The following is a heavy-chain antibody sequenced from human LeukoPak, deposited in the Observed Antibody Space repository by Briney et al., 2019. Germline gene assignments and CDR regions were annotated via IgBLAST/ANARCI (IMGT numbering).Heavy chain of an antibody. CDR1: GDSVSGSSVA. CDR3: ARGSFLDV. J-gene: IGHJ6*02. V-gene: IGHV6-1*01. CDR2: TYYRSKWYN. Sequence: SQTLSLTCAISGDSVSGSSVAWNWIRQSPSRGLEWLGRTYYRSKWYNDYAPSVKSRITINPDTSKNQFSLQLNSVTPEDTAVYYCARGSFLDVWGQGTTVTVSS.